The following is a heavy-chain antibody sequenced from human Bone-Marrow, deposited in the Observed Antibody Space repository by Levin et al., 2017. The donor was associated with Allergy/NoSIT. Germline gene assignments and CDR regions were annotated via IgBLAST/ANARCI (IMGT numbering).Heavy chain of an antibody. CDR2: IYWDDDK. CDR1: GFSLSTSGVG. J-gene: IGHJ4*02. V-gene: IGHV2-5*02. D-gene: IGHD2-8*01. CDR3: AHSFCTNAVCYSFDY. Sequence: SGPTLVKPTQTLTLTCTFSGFSLSTSGVGVGWIRQPPGKALEWLALIYWDDDKRYSPSLKSRLSITRDTSKNQVVLTVTNMDPMDTATYYCAHSFCTNAVCYSFDYWGQGTLVTVSS.